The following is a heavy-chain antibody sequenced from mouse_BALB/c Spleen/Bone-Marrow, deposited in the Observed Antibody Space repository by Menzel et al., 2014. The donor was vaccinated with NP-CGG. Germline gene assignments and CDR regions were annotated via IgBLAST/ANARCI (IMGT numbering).Heavy chain of an antibody. J-gene: IGHJ4*01. V-gene: IGHV2-5-1*01. D-gene: IGHD2-12*01. Sequence: VKLVESGPSLVQPSQSLSITCTVSGFSLTSYGVHWVRQSPGKGLEWLGVIWRGGSTDYNAAFMSRLSITKDNSKSXVFFKMNSLQADDTAIYYCAKAIRQGYYYAMDYWGQGTSVTVSS. CDR1: GFSLTSYG. CDR2: IWRGGST. CDR3: AKAIRQGYYYAMDY.